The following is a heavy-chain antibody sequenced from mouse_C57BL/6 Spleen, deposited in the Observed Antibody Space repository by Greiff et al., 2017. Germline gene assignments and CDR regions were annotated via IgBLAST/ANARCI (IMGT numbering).Heavy chain of an antibody. CDR1: GYTFPGYW. Sequence: VQLQQSGAELMKPGASVKLSCKATGYTFPGYWIEWVKQRPGHGLEWIGAILPGSGSTNYHEKFKGKATFTADTSSNTAYMQLSSLTTEDSAIYYCARSNYYGSSYTYYYAMDYWGQGTSVTVSS. J-gene: IGHJ4*01. D-gene: IGHD1-1*01. V-gene: IGHV1-9*01. CDR2: ILPGSGST. CDR3: ARSNYYGSSYTYYYAMDY.